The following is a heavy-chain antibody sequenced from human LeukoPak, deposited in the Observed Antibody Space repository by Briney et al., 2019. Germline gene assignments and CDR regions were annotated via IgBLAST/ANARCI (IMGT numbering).Heavy chain of an antibody. D-gene: IGHD3-10*01. Sequence: PGGSLRLSCEASGFTFSSYGMHWVRQAPGKGLEWVAVISYDGSNKYYADSVKGRFTFSRDISKNTLYLYLQMNSLRAEDTAVYYCAREGYYATIDYWGQGTLVTVSS. J-gene: IGHJ4*02. CDR1: GFTFSSYG. CDR3: AREGYYATIDY. CDR2: ISYDGSNK. V-gene: IGHV3-33*01.